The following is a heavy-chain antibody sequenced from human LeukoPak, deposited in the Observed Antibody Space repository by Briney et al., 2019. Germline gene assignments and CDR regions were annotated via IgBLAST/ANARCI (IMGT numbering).Heavy chain of an antibody. Sequence: SSGTLSLTCAVYGRSFSGYYWSWIRQPPGEGLEWIGEINQSGSNNYNPSLKSRVTISVDTSKNQFSLKLRSVTAADTAVYYCARGRGVVVVAAWVFDYWGQGTVVAVS. J-gene: IGHJ4*02. CDR2: INQSGSN. V-gene: IGHV4-34*01. D-gene: IGHD2-15*01. CDR1: GRSFSGYY. CDR3: ARGRGVVVVAAWVFDY.